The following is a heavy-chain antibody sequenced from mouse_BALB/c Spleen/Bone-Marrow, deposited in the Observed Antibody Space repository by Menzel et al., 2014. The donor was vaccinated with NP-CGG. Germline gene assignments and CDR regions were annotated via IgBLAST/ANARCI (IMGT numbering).Heavy chain of an antibody. CDR1: GFDFSRYW. Sequence: EVTLVESGGGLVQPGGSLKLSCAASGFDFSRYWMSWVRQAPGKGLGWIGEINPDSSTINYTPPLKDKFIISRDNAKNTLYLQMSKVRSEDTALYYCSRLGYYGGFAYWGQGTLVTVSA. CDR3: SRLGYYGGFAY. D-gene: IGHD2-3*01. CDR2: INPDSSTI. V-gene: IGHV4-1*02. J-gene: IGHJ3*01.